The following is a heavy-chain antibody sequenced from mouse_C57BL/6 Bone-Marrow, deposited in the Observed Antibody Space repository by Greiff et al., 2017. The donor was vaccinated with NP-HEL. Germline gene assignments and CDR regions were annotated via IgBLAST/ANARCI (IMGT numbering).Heavy chain of an antibody. CDR2: ISSGGSYT. D-gene: IGHD2-14*01. CDR3: ARRYYRGFYAMDY. CDR1: GFTFSSYG. Sequence: EVKLMESGGDLVKPGGSLKLSCAASGFTFSSYGMSWVRQTPDKRLEWVATISSGGSYTYYPDSVKGRFTISRANAKNTLYLQMSRLNSEDTAMYYCARRYYRGFYAMDYWGQGTSVTVSS. V-gene: IGHV5-6*02. J-gene: IGHJ4*01.